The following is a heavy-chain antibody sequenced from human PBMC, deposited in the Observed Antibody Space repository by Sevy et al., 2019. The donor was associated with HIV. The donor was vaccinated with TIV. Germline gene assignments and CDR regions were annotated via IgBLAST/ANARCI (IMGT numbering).Heavy chain of an antibody. CDR3: AREVGGYNWRPYYFDS. CDR2: IKQDESEK. CDR1: GFTFTDYW. D-gene: IGHD5-12*01. J-gene: IGHJ4*02. V-gene: IGHV3-7*01. Sequence: GGSLRLSCAASGFTFTDYWMSWVRQPPGKGLEWVATIKQDESEKYYVDSVKGRFAISRDNGKNSVSLQMKGLRAEDTALYYCAREVGGYNWRPYYFDSWGQGTLVTVSS.